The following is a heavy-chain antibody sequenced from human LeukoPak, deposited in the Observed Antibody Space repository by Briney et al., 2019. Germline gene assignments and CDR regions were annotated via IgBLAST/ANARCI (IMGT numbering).Heavy chain of an antibody. CDR3: AKDRTVGASYWYFDL. CDR2: ISASGSAT. Sequence: GGSLRLSCAASGFSFSNYGMNWVRQAPGKGLEWVAAISASGSATSYADSVRGRFTISRDSSRNTLSLHMNTLRAEDTAIYYCAKDRTVGASYWYFDLWGRGTLVTVSS. D-gene: IGHD1-26*01. J-gene: IGHJ2*01. CDR1: GFSFSNYG. V-gene: IGHV3-23*01.